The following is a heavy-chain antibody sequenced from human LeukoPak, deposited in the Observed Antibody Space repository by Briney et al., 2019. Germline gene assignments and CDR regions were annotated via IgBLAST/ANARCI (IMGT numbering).Heavy chain of an antibody. J-gene: IGHJ4*02. CDR2: IYYSGST. V-gene: IGHV4-59*01. CDR3: ARYGLVRGFEY. D-gene: IGHD2-8*01. CDR1: GGSISSYY. Sequence: SETLSLTCTVSGGSISSYYWSWIRQPPGKELEWIGYIYYSGSTNYSPSLKSRVTISVDTSKNQFSLKLSSVTAADTAVYYCARYGLVRGFEYWGQGTLVTVSS.